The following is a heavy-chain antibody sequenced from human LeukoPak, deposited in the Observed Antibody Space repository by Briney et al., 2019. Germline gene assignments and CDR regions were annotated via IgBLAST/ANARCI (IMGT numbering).Heavy chain of an antibody. J-gene: IGHJ4*02. Sequence: GGSLRLSCAASGFTFNSHAMSWVRQAPGKGLEWVSGINGNGASTYYSDSVKGRFTISRDNSKNTVYLLMSSLRAEDTAVYYCAKGQGYSYYYLDYWGQGTLVTVSS. CDR2: INGNGAST. V-gene: IGHV3-23*01. D-gene: IGHD5-18*01. CDR3: AKGQGYSYYYLDY. CDR1: GFTFNSHA.